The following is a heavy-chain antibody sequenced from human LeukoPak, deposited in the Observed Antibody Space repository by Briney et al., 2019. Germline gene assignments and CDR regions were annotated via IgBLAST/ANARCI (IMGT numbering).Heavy chain of an antibody. Sequence: SVKVSCKASGGTFCSYAISWVRQAPGQGLEWMGRIIPILGIANYAQKFQGRVTITADKSTSTAYMELSSLRSEDTAVYYCARGWVTATINWFDPWGQGTLVTVSS. CDR3: ARGWVTATINWFDP. CDR1: GGTFCSYA. D-gene: IGHD2-21*02. J-gene: IGHJ5*02. V-gene: IGHV1-69*04. CDR2: IIPILGIA.